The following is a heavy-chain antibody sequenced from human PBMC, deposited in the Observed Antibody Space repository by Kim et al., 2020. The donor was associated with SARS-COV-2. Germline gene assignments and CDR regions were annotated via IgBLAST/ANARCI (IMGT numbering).Heavy chain of an antibody. CDR2: IKSKTDGGTT. J-gene: IGHJ4*02. D-gene: IGHD6-19*01. V-gene: IGHV3-15*01. CDR1: GFTFSNAW. CDR3: TTVASSGWYVYYFDY. Sequence: GGSLRLSCAASGFTFSNAWMSWVRQAPGKGLEWVGRIKSKTDGGTTDYAAPVKGRFTISRDDSKNTLYLQMNSLKTEDTAVYYCTTVASSGWYVYYFDYWGQGTLVTVSS.